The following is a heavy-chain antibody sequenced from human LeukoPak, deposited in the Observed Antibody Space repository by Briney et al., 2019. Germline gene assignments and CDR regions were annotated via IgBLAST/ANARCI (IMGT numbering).Heavy chain of an antibody. V-gene: IGHV3-33*01. CDR3: ARGADYGDRWFDP. D-gene: IGHD4-17*01. CDR1: GFTFSSYG. Sequence: GGSLRLSCAASGFTFSSYGMHWVRQAPGKGLEWVAVIWYDGSNKYYADSVKGRFTISRDNSKNTLYLQMNSQRAEDTAVYYCARGADYGDRWFDPWGQGTLVTVSS. CDR2: IWYDGSNK. J-gene: IGHJ5*02.